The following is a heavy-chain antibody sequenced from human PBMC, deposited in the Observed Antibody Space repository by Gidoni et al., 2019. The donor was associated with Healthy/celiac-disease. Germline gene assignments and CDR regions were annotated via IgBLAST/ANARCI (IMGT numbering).Heavy chain of an antibody. CDR3: ATSKHYYDSSGYYTFNRYHFDY. CDR2: IYYSGST. Sequence: QVQLQESGPGLVKPSETLSLTCTVSGGSISSYYWSWIRQPPGKGLEWIGYIYYSGSTNYNPSLKSRVTISVDTSKNQFSLKLSSVTAADTAVYYCATSKHYYDSSGYYTFNRYHFDYWGQGTLVTVSS. V-gene: IGHV4-59*01. J-gene: IGHJ4*02. CDR1: GGSISSYY. D-gene: IGHD3-22*01.